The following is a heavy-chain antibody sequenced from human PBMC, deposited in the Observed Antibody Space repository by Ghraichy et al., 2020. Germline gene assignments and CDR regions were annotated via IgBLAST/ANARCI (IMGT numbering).Heavy chain of an antibody. J-gene: IGHJ4*02. CDR3: ARRSRWLDPSGFYY. CDR1: GGSFSGYY. D-gene: IGHD6-19*01. Sequence: SETLSLTCAVYGGSFSGYYWSWIRQPPGKGLEWIGEINHSGSTNYNPSLKSRVTISVDTSKNQFSLKLSSVTAADTAVYYCARRSRWLDPSGFYYWGQGTLVTVSS. CDR2: INHSGST. V-gene: IGHV4-34*01.